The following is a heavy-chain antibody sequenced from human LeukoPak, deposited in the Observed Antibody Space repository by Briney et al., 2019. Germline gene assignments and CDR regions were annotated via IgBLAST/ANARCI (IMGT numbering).Heavy chain of an antibody. Sequence: GGSLRLSCAASGFTFSSYSMNWVRQAPGKGLEWVANIKQDGSEKYYVDSVKGRFTISRDNAKNSLYLQMNSLRAEDAAVYYCARGGNFDWLLYSDWFDPWGQGTLVTVSS. CDR3: ARGGNFDWLLYSDWFDP. J-gene: IGHJ5*02. V-gene: IGHV3-7*01. CDR2: IKQDGSEK. CDR1: GFTFSSYS. D-gene: IGHD3-9*01.